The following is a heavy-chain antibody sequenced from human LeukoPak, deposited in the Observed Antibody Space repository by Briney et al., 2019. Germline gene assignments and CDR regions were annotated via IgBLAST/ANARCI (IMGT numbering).Heavy chain of an antibody. CDR1: GGSISSSAW. CDR2: VYHSGST. D-gene: IGHD6-13*01. Sequence: GTLSLTCAVSGGSISSSAWWSWVRQPPGKGPEWIGEVYHSGSTNYNSFLKSRVTISVDKSKNQFSLKLTSATAADTAVYYCARDLGSSWFEPLDYWGQGILVIVSS. V-gene: IGHV4-4*02. J-gene: IGHJ4*02. CDR3: ARDLGSSWFEPLDY.